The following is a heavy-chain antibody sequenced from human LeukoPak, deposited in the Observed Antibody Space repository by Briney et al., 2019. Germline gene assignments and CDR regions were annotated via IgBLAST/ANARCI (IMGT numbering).Heavy chain of an antibody. D-gene: IGHD4-17*01. V-gene: IGHV3-7*01. Sequence: GGSLRLSCAASGFTFSSYWMSRVRQAPGKGLEWVANIKQDGSEKYYVDSVKGRFTISRDNAKNSLYLQMNSLRDEDTAVYYCARLTTVTPMGYWGQGTLVTVSS. CDR3: ARLTTVTPMGY. CDR1: GFTFSSYW. J-gene: IGHJ4*02. CDR2: IKQDGSEK.